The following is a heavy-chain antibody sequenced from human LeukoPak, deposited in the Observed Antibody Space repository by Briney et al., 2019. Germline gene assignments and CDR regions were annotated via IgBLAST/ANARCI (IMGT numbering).Heavy chain of an antibody. CDR3: ARVRDGYNYEYYFFY. D-gene: IGHD5-24*01. Sequence: PGGSLRLSCAASGFTFSSYAMHWVRQAPGKGLEWVEVISYDGSNKYYADSVKGRFTISRDNSKNTLSLQMNSLRAEDTAVYYCARVRDGYNYEYYFFYWGERTLVTVSS. CDR1: GFTFSSYA. CDR2: ISYDGSNK. J-gene: IGHJ4*02. V-gene: IGHV3-30-3*01.